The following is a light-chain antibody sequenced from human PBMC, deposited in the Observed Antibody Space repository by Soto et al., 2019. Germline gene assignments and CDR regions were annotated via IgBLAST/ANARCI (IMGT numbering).Light chain of an antibody. CDR1: QSISSY. Sequence: EIVLTQSPATLSLSPGERATLSCRASQSISSYLAWYQQKPGQAPRLRIYDASNRATGIPARFSGSGSGTIFSFPISPPEPEIFAFYYCPQLRNFFGQGPGMEIK. V-gene: IGKV3-11*01. CDR3: PQLRNF. J-gene: IGKJ5*01. CDR2: DAS.